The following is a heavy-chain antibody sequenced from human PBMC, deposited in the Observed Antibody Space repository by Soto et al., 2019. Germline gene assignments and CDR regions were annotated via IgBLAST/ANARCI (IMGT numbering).Heavy chain of an antibody. CDR3: AVATPSAATSGAGMDF. J-gene: IGHJ6*02. Sequence: QVQLQESGPGLVKPSQTLSLTCTVSGGSINSGGYYWNWIRQHPGRGLEWMGYIYYTGSTYYNPSLTSRITCSIGKSTNQLSQTGNSMTAADTAAYFWAVATPSAATSGAGMDFWGPGPRVVVSS. D-gene: IGHD2-2*01. CDR2: IYYTGST. V-gene: IGHV4-31*03. CDR1: GGSINSGGYY.